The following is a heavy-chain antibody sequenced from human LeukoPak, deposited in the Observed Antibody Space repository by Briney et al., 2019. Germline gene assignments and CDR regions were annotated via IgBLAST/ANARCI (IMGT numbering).Heavy chain of an antibody. D-gene: IGHD6-19*01. CDR2: ISPGGGPT. V-gene: IGHV3-23*01. CDR1: GFTFSSYS. CDR3: AKYAGYRSGSFDD. Sequence: GGSLRLSCAASGFTFSSYSINWVRQAPGKGLEWVSGISPGGGPTYYADSVKGRFTISRDDSKSTLYLQMNNLRAEDTAVYYCAKYAGYRSGSFDDWGQGTLVTVCS. J-gene: IGHJ5*02.